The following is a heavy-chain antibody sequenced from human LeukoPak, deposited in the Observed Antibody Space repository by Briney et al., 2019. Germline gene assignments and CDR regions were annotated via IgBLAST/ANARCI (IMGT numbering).Heavy chain of an antibody. Sequence: GESLKISCKGSGYSFTSYWIGWVRQMPGKGLEWMGIIYPGDSDTRYSPSFQGQVTISADKSISTAYLQWSSLKASDTAMYYCARLDGSTFIYCSGGSCYSFGWFDPWGQGTLVTVSS. V-gene: IGHV5-51*01. J-gene: IGHJ5*02. D-gene: IGHD2-15*01. CDR1: GYSFTSYW. CDR2: IYPGDSDT. CDR3: ARLDGSTFIYCSGGSCYSFGWFDP.